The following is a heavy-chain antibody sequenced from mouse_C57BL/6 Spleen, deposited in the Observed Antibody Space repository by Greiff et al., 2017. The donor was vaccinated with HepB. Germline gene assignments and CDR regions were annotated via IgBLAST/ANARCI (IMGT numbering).Heavy chain of an antibody. Sequence: QVHVKQPGAELVKPGASVKLSCKASGYTFTSYWMQWVKQRPGQGLEWIGEIDPSDSYTNYNQKFKGKATLTVDTSSSTAYMQLSSLTSEDSAVYYCALTGTRYFDYWGQGTTLTVSS. CDR1: GYTFTSYW. D-gene: IGHD4-1*01. V-gene: IGHV1-50*01. J-gene: IGHJ2*01. CDR3: ALTGTRYFDY. CDR2: IDPSDSYT.